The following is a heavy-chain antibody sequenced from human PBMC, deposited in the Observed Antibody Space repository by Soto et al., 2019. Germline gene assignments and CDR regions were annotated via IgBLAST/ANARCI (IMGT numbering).Heavy chain of an antibody. CDR1: GFTVINTY. CDR2: LYRSGNT. D-gene: IGHD6-13*01. Sequence: EVQLVETGGGVIQPGGSLRLSCAASGFTVINTYMSWVRQATGKGLEWVSALYRSGNTYYTDSVRGRFTISTDSSKNTVYLQMNNLRVEDTAVYYCVCRYGSAWYVGEPDSWGQGTLVTVSS. CDR3: VCRYGSAWYVGEPDS. J-gene: IGHJ4*02. V-gene: IGHV3-53*02.